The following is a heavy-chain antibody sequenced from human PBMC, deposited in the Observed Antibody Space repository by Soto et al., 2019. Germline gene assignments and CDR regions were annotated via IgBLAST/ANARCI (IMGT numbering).Heavy chain of an antibody. CDR2: IYYTGNT. Sequence: SETLSLTCTVSGDSLRSSYHYWGWIRQLPGKGLEWIGSIYYTGNTYYNPSLKSRVGISVDMATNEISLRLRAESVADTAVYYCARVAMYEGEFTPNFDSWGQGALVTVSS. D-gene: IGHD3-16*01. CDR3: ARVAMYEGEFTPNFDS. V-gene: IGHV4-39*01. J-gene: IGHJ4*02. CDR1: GDSLRSSYHY.